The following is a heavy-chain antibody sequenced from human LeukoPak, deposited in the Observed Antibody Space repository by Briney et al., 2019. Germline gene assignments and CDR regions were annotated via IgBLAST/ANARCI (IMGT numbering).Heavy chain of an antibody. CDR1: GYSINSAYY. J-gene: IGHJ5*02. CDR3: ARLTPGKNWFDP. CDR2: MYHSGIT. Sequence: SETLSLTCAVSGYSINSAYYWGWIRQPPGKGLEWIASMYHSGITYYNSSLKSRATISVDTSKNQFSLKLNSVTAADTSVYYCARLTPGKNWFDPWGHGTLATVSS. V-gene: IGHV4-38-2*01. D-gene: IGHD3-10*01.